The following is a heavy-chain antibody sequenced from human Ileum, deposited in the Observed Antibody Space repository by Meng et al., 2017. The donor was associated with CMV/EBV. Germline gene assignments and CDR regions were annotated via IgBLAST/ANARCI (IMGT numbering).Heavy chain of an antibody. CDR1: SGSLSGYY. CDR2: IHHTGST. Sequence: GSLRLSCAVYSGSLSGYYWSWIRQPPGKGLEWIGQIHHTGSTNYNSSLESRVTISADSSKNQFYLNLRSVTAADTAIYYCARGRVWGSSSPIPYWAQGTRVTSPQ. J-gene: IGHJ4*01. D-gene: IGHD6-6*01. V-gene: IGHV4-34*01. CDR3: ARGRVWGSSSPIPY.